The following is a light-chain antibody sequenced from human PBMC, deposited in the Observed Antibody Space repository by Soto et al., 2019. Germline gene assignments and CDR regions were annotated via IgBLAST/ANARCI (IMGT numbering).Light chain of an antibody. Sequence: DIRMTQSPSSLSASVGDTVTITCRASQSISSHLNWYQQKPGKAPNLLMYTASNLQSGVPSRFSGSGSGTDFTLTISSLQPEDFATYYCQQSYSNPLTFGGGTKVDIK. CDR1: QSISSH. J-gene: IGKJ4*01. V-gene: IGKV1-39*01. CDR3: QQSYSNPLT. CDR2: TAS.